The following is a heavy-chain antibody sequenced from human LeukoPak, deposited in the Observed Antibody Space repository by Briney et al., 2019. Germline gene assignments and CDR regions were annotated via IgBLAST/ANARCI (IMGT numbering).Heavy chain of an antibody. CDR2: INHSGST. Sequence: SETLSLTCAVYGGSFSGYYWSWIRQPPGKGLEWIGEINHSGSTNYNPSLKSRVTISVDTSKNQFSLKLSSVTAADTAVYYCARLPVLRFLEWLLYIDYWGPGTLVTVSS. D-gene: IGHD3-3*01. CDR1: GGSFSGYY. V-gene: IGHV4-34*01. J-gene: IGHJ4*02. CDR3: ARLPVLRFLEWLLYIDY.